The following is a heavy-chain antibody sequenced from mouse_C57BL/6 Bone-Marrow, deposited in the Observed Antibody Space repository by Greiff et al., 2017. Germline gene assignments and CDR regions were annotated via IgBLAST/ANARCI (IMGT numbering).Heavy chain of an antibody. V-gene: IGHV1-62-2*01. J-gene: IGHJ2*01. CDR3: ARHEDRGTRSYYFDY. CDR1: GYTFTEYT. CDR2: FYPGSGSI. D-gene: IGHD2-14*01. Sequence: VQLQQSGAELVKPGASVQLSCKASGYTFTEYTLHWVKQRSGQGLEWIWWFYPGSGSIKYNEKFKDKAPLTADKSSSTGYREVSRVTSEDSAVYFGARHEDRGTRSYYFDYWGQGTTLTVSS.